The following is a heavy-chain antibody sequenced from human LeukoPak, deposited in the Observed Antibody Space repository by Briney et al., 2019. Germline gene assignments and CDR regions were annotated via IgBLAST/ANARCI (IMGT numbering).Heavy chain of an antibody. CDR1: GFTFSSYW. D-gene: IGHD3-3*01. J-gene: IGHJ4*02. Sequence: GGSLRLSCAASGFTFSSYWMSWVRQAPGKGLEWVANIKQDGSEKDYVDSVKGRFTISTDNAKNSLYLQMNSLRAEDTAVYYCARDNYDFWSGYLDFDYWGQGTLVTVSS. CDR2: IKQDGSEK. V-gene: IGHV3-7*01. CDR3: ARDNYDFWSGYLDFDY.